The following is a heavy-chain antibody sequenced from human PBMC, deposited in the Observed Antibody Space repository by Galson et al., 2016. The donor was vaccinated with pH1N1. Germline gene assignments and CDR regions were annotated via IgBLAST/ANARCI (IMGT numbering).Heavy chain of an antibody. Sequence: SVKVSCKASGGTFSSYGISWVRQAPGQGLEWMGGIIPIVXMANYAQKFQGRVTMTADISTTTAYMELSSLRSEDTAVYYCATCYSSSWYHQYFQHWGQGSLVTVSS. CDR1: GGTFSSYG. V-gene: IGHV1-69*10. CDR2: IIPIVXMA. D-gene: IGHD6-13*01. J-gene: IGHJ1*01. CDR3: ATCYSSSWYHQYFQH.